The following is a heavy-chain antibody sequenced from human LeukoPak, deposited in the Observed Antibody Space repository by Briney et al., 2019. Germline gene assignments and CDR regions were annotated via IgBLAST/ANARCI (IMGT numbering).Heavy chain of an antibody. Sequence: GGSLRLSCAASGFTFSSYSVNWVRQAPGKGLEWVSSISSSSSYIYYADSVKGRFTISRDNAKNSLYLQMSSLRAEDTAVYYCARVNHDFWSGWRYYYYYMDVWGKGTTVTVSS. CDR1: GFTFSSYS. D-gene: IGHD3-3*01. V-gene: IGHV3-21*01. J-gene: IGHJ6*03. CDR2: ISSSSSYI. CDR3: ARVNHDFWSGWRYYYYYMDV.